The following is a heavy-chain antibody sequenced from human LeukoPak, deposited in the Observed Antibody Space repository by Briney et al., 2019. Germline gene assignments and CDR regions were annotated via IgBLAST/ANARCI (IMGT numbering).Heavy chain of an antibody. Sequence: GGSLRLSCVASGFTFSNYAMNWVRQAPGKGLEWVSAPSAGGSNTYYADSVKGRFTISRDNSKNTLYLQMNSLRAEDTAVYYCAKDTGDDYHYYFDYWGQGTLVTVSS. D-gene: IGHD5-12*01. CDR2: PSAGGSNT. CDR3: AKDTGDDYHYYFDY. J-gene: IGHJ4*02. CDR1: GFTFSNYA. V-gene: IGHV3-23*01.